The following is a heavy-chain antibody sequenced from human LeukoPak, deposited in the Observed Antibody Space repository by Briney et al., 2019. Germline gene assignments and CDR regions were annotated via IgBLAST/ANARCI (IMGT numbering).Heavy chain of an antibody. V-gene: IGHV3-30*02. J-gene: IGHJ3*02. D-gene: IGHD3-22*01. CDR3: AKDVDSSGYYPDAFDI. CDR2: IRYDGSNK. Sequence: GGSLRLSCAASGFTFSNYGMHWVRQAPGKGLEWVAFIRYDGSNKYYADSVKGRFTISRDNSKNTLYLQTNSLRAEDTAVYYCAKDVDSSGYYPDAFDIWGQGTMVTVSS. CDR1: GFTFSNYG.